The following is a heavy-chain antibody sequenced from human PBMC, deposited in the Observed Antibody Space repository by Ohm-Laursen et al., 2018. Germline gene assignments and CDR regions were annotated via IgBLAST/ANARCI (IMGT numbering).Heavy chain of an antibody. D-gene: IGHD1-26*01. CDR2: VYADGST. CDR1: GFTVSTKY. J-gene: IGHJ4*02. V-gene: IGHV3-66*01. Sequence: GSLRLSCAASGFTVSTKYMSWVRQAPGKGLEWASVVYADGSTYYADSVKGRFIISRDYSNSTLYLQMNSLRAEDTAVYYCAKDMGVGAATYFDSWGQGTLVTVSS. CDR3: AKDMGVGAATYFDS.